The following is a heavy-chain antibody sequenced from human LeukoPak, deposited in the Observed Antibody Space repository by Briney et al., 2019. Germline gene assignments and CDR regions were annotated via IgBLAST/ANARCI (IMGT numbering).Heavy chain of an antibody. Sequence: PSETLSLTCTVSGGSISIYYWRWIRQPPGTGLEWIGRIYTSGSTNYNPSLQSRVTMSVDTSKNQFSLKLSSVTAADTAVYYCSGYDSAFDIWGQGTMVTVSS. CDR1: GGSISIYY. D-gene: IGHD5-12*01. J-gene: IGHJ3*02. CDR3: SGYDSAFDI. V-gene: IGHV4-4*07. CDR2: IYTSGST.